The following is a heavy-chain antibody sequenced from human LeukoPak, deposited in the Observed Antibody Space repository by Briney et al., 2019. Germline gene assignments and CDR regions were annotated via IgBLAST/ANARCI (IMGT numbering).Heavy chain of an antibody. Sequence: GGSLRLSCAASGFTFNSYAMSWVRQAPGKGLEWVSVIYSGGSTYYADSVKGRFTISRDNSKNTLYLQMNSLRAEDTAVYYCARGYYYDSSGYEYWGQGTLVTVSS. CDR1: GFTFNSYA. V-gene: IGHV3-66*01. J-gene: IGHJ4*02. CDR2: IYSGGST. CDR3: ARGYYYDSSGYEY. D-gene: IGHD3-22*01.